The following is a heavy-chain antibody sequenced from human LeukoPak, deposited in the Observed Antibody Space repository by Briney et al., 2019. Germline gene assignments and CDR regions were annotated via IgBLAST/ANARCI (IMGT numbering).Heavy chain of an antibody. CDR3: ARDGETTVTTFPFDY. CDR1: GYTFTSYY. CDR2: INPSGGST. J-gene: IGHJ4*02. Sequence: ASVKVSCKASGYTFTSYYMHWVRQAPGQGLEWMGIINPSGGSTSYAQEFQGRVTMTRDTSTSTVYVELSSLRSEDTAVYYCARDGETTVTTFPFDYWGQGTLVTVSS. D-gene: IGHD4-17*01. V-gene: IGHV1-46*01.